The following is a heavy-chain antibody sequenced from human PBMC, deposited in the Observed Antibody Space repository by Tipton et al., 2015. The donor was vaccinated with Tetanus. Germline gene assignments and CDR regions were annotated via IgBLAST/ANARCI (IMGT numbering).Heavy chain of an antibody. D-gene: IGHD2-2*01. CDR2: IYSGGNT. V-gene: IGHV3-53*01. CDR3: NGGSTRAYFDY. Sequence: SLRLSCAASGFTFSDYSMNWVRQAPGKGLEWVSLIYSGGNTYYADSVKGRFTISRDNSRNTLYLQMNSLRAEGTAVYYCNGGSTRAYFDYWGQGTLVTVSS. J-gene: IGHJ4*02. CDR1: GFTFSDYS.